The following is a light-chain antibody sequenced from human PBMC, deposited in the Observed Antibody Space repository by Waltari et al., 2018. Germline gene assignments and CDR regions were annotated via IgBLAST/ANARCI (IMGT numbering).Light chain of an antibody. J-gene: IGLJ1*01. CDR3: SSYTTSNAPGV. CDR2: EVS. CDR1: DRDVGASNF. Sequence: QSALTQPASVPGSPGPSIPISCTGTDRDVGASNFVSWYRQHPGKAPHLIIYEVSERPPGISDRFSGSKSDNTASLTISGLQADDEAVYYCSSYTTSNAPGVFGTGTKVTVL. V-gene: IGLV2-14*01.